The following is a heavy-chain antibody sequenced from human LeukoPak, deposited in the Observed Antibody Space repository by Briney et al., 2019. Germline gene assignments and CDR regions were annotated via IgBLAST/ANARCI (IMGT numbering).Heavy chain of an antibody. CDR2: IRYDGSNK. Sequence: PGGSLRLSCAASGFTFSSYGMHWVRQAPGKGLEWVAFIRYDGSNKYYADSVKGRFTISRDNSKNTLYLQMNSLRAEDTAVYYCAKDLRPKRGAYCSSTSWYTVFDYWGQGTLVTVSS. CDR3: AKDLRPKRGAYCSSTSWYTVFDY. V-gene: IGHV3-30*02. J-gene: IGHJ4*02. CDR1: GFTFSSYG. D-gene: IGHD2-2*02.